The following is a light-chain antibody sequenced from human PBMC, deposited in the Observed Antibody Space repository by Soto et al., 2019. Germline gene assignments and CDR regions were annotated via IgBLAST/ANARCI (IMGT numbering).Light chain of an antibody. Sequence: EIVLTQSPGTLPLSPGERATLSCRASQSVRSSNLAWYQQKPGQAPRLLIYGASSRATGIPDRFSGSGSGTDFTLTISRLEPEDFAVYYCQQYGSSPSTLGQGTKV. J-gene: IGKJ1*01. CDR3: QQYGSSPST. V-gene: IGKV3-20*01. CDR1: QSVRSSN. CDR2: GAS.